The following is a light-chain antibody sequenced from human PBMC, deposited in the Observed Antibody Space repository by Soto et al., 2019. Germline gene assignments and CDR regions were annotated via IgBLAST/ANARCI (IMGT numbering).Light chain of an antibody. Sequence: QSVLTQPPSVSAAPGQKVTISCSGSSSNIGNNYVSWYQQFPGTAPKLLAYDNNQRPSGTPERVSGSKSGTSATLDITGLQTGDEADYYCGTWDSSLSAYVFGSGTKVTVL. CDR1: SSNIGNNY. CDR2: DNN. J-gene: IGLJ1*01. V-gene: IGLV1-51*01. CDR3: GTWDSSLSAYV.